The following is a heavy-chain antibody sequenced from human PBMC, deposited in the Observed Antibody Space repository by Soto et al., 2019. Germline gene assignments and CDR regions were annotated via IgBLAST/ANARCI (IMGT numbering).Heavy chain of an antibody. D-gene: IGHD1-1*01. CDR3: ARGGKERFRGAGMDV. Sequence: QVQLVQSGAEVRKPGSSVRVSCKASGDRFNTYAFNWVRQAPGQGLEWLGGIITFFGAAMYAQKFQGRVTITSDEFMTTAYMERSSLPSEDTAVYYCARGGKERFRGAGMDVWGQGTTVTVSS. CDR2: IITFFGAA. CDR1: GDRFNTYA. V-gene: IGHV1-69*01. J-gene: IGHJ6*02.